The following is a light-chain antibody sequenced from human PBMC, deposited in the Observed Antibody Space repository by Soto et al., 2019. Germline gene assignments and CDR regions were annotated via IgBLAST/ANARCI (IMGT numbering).Light chain of an antibody. V-gene: IGKV1-5*03. CDR2: KAS. CDR3: QQYNSYSPLT. CDR1: QSISSW. J-gene: IGKJ1*01. Sequence: DIHITHSPSTLSSSLVDRVTLTFRVSQSISSWLAWYQQKPGKAPKLLIYKASSLESGVPSRFSGSGSGTEFTLTISSLQPDDFATYYCQQYNSYSPLTFGQGTKVDIK.